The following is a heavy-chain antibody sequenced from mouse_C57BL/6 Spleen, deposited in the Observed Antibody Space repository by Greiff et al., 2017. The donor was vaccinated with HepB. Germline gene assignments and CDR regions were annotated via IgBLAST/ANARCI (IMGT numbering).Heavy chain of an antibody. V-gene: IGHV1-53*01. Sequence: QVQLQQPGTELVKPGASVKLSCKASGYTFTSYWMHWVKQRPGQGLEWIGNINPSNGGTYYTEKFKSKATLTVDKSSSTAYMQLSSLTSEDSAVYYCAREGGDYGGWFAYWGQGTLVTVSA. CDR2: INPSNGGT. J-gene: IGHJ3*01. CDR3: AREGGDYGGWFAY. CDR1: GYTFTSYW. D-gene: IGHD2-13*01.